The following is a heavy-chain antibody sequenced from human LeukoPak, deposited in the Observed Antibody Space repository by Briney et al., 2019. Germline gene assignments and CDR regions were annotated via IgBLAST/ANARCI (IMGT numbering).Heavy chain of an antibody. CDR3: ARGQDYFDSSGYFPVVRH. D-gene: IGHD3-22*01. J-gene: IGHJ4*02. CDR2: INTNTGNP. Sequence: GASVKVSCKASGYTFTSYAMNWVRQAPGQGLEWMGWINTNTGNPTYAQGFTGRFVFSLDTSVSTAYLQISSLKAEDTAVYYCARGQDYFDSSGYFPVVRHWGQGTLVTVSS. V-gene: IGHV7-4-1*02. CDR1: GYTFTSYA.